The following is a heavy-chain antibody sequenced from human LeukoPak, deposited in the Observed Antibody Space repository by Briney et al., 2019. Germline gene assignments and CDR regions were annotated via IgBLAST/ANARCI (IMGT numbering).Heavy chain of an antibody. D-gene: IGHD4-17*01. CDR3: ARGSTVTHLYYFDY. J-gene: IGHJ4*02. CDR2: ISYDGSNK. CDR1: GFTFSSYA. Sequence: PGGSLRLSCAASGFTFSSYAMHWVRQAPGKGLEWVAVISYDGSNKYYADSVKGRFTISRDNSRNTLYLQMNSLRAEDTAVYYCARGSTVTHLYYFDYWGQGTLVTVSS. V-gene: IGHV3-30-3*01.